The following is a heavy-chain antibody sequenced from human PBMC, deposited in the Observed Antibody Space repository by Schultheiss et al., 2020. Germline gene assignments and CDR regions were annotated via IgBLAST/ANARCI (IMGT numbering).Heavy chain of an antibody. V-gene: IGHV1-18*01. CDR2: ISAYNGNT. CDR1: GYTFTSYA. CDR3: ATDRTRTHSSGWYGGAFDI. D-gene: IGHD6-19*01. Sequence: ASVKVSCKASGYTFTSYAMHWVRQAPGQRLEWMGWISAYNGNTNYAQKLQGRVTMTTDTSTSTAYMELRSLRSDDTAVYYCATDRTRTHSSGWYGGAFDIWGQGTMVTVSS. J-gene: IGHJ3*02.